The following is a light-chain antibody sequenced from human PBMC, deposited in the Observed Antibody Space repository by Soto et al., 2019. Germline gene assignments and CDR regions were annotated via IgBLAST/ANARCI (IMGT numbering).Light chain of an antibody. Sequence: EIVMTQSPATLSVSPGERATLSCRASQSIGSTLAWYQQKPGQTPRLLIYGASSRATGIPDRFSGIGSGAVFTLTIAGLEPEDFAVYYCQQYDTSPPITFGQGTRLEIK. CDR1: QSIGST. J-gene: IGKJ5*01. CDR2: GAS. CDR3: QQYDTSPPIT. V-gene: IGKV3-20*01.